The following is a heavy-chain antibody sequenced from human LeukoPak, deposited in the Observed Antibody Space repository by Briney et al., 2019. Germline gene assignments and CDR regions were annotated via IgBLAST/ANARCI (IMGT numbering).Heavy chain of an antibody. D-gene: IGHD3-3*01. CDR2: IFYSGST. V-gene: IGHV4-59*01. Sequence: SETLSLTCTVSGGSISSYCWSWIRQPPGKGLEWIGYIFYSGSTNYNPSLKSRVTISVDTSKNQFSLKLSSVTAADTAVYYCVRSDDFWSGYYGYWGQGTLVTGSS. CDR3: VRSDDFWSGYYGY. CDR1: GGSISSYC. J-gene: IGHJ4*02.